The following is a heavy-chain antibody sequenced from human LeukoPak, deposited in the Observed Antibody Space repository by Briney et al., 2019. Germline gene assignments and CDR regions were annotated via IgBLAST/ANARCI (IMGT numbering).Heavy chain of an antibody. D-gene: IGHD5-18*01. J-gene: IGHJ4*02. CDR1: GYSFTSYW. CDR3: ARQADQDGYSYEAY. V-gene: IGHV5-51*01. Sequence: GESLKISCKGSGYSFTSYWIGWVRQMPGKGLEGMGIIYPGDSGTRYSPSFQGQVTISADKSISTAYLQWSSLKASDTAMYYCARQADQDGYSYEAYWGQGTLVTVSS. CDR2: IYPGDSGT.